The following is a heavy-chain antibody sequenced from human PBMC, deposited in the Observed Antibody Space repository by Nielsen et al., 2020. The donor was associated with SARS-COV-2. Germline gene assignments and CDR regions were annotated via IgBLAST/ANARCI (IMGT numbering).Heavy chain of an antibody. CDR2: INTDTGNP. CDR3: ARGYFSGYDY. J-gene: IGHJ4*02. V-gene: IGHV7-4-1*02. CDR1: GYTFTNYP. D-gene: IGHD5-12*01. Sequence: ASVKVSCKASGYTFTNYPMNWVRQAPGQGLEWMGWINTDTGNPTYAQGFTRRFVFSLDTSVSTAYLWISNLEAEDTAVYYCARGYFSGYDYWGQGTLVTVSS.